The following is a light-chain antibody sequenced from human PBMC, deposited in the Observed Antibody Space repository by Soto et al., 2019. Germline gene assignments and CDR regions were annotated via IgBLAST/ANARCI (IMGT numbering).Light chain of an antibody. J-gene: IGLJ7*01. V-gene: IGLV1-44*01. CDR2: SNN. CDR1: SSNIGTNP. Sequence: QSVLTQPPSVSGPPGQRVTISCSGSSSNIGTNPVNWYQQLPGTAPTVLIYSNNQRPSGVPDRFSGSKSGTSASLAISGLRSEDEADYYCAAWDDSLNGHAVFGGGTQLTVL. CDR3: AAWDDSLNGHAV.